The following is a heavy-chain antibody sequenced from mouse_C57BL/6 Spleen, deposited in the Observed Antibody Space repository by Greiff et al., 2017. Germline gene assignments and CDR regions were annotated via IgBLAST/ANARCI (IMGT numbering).Heavy chain of an antibody. D-gene: IGHD2-3*01. CDR2: ISDGGSYT. J-gene: IGHJ3*01. CDR3: ARDGYDGYYTLTY. CDR1: GFTFSSYA. V-gene: IGHV5-4*01. Sequence: EVKVVESGGGLVKPGGSLKLSCAASGFTFSSYAMSWVRQTPEKRLEWVATISDGGSYTYYPDNVKGRFTISRDNAKNNLYLQMSHLKSEDTAMYYCARDGYDGYYTLTYWGQGTLVTVSA.